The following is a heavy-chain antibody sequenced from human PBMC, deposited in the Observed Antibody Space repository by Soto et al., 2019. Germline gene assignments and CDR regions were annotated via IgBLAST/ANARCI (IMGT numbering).Heavy chain of an antibody. D-gene: IGHD2-15*01. V-gene: IGHV3-30-3*01. CDR3: ARDFRGGRGEWYCGL. CDR2: ISYDGSNK. CDR1: GFTFSSYA. J-gene: IGHJ2*01. Sequence: QVQLVESGGGVVQPGRSLRLSCAASGFTFSSYAMHWVRQAPGKGLEWVAVISYDGSNKYYADSVKGRFTISRDNSKNTLYLQMSRLRAEDTAVYYCARDFRGGRGEWYCGLLGRGTLVTVSS.